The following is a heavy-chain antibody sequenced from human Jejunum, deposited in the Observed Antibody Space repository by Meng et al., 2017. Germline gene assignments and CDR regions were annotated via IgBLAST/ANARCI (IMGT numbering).Heavy chain of an antibody. CDR2: SKNKDSGYIT. V-gene: IGHV3-72*01. Sequence: VDVVVDGGGLVQPWGSLTLSCSAAGFTLSVPYMDWARQAPGKGLEWVGRSKNKDSGYITEYAASVKGRFTISRDDSKSSLDLQMYSLKPEDTAVYYCAVWISGRGHWGQGTLVTVSS. D-gene: IGHD5-12*01. J-gene: IGHJ1*01. CDR1: GFTLSVPY. CDR3: AVWISGRGH.